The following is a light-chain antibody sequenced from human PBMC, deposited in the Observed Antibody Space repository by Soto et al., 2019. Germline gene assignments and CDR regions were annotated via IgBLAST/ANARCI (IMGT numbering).Light chain of an antibody. CDR1: SSDVGGYNY. CDR2: EVS. J-gene: IGLJ2*01. CDR3: SSYTSTSSPLV. Sequence: QSAVTQPASVSGSPGQSISISCTGTSSDVGGYNYVSWYQHHPGKGPKLMIYEVSNRPSGVSNRFSGSKSGNTASLTISGLQAEDEADYYCSSYTSTSSPLVFGGGTKLTVL. V-gene: IGLV2-14*01.